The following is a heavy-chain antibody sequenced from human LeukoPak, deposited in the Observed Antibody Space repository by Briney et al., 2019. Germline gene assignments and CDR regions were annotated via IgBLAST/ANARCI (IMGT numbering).Heavy chain of an antibody. V-gene: IGHV3-53*01. Sequence: GGSLRLSCAASGFSVSTDHMSWVRQAPGKGLERVSLLYADGGTYYADSVKGRFTFSRDTSKNTLSLQLNSLRAEDTAVYYCARVWELSFDYWGQGTLVTVSS. CDR1: GFSVSTDH. J-gene: IGHJ4*02. D-gene: IGHD3-16*02. CDR2: LYADGGT. CDR3: ARVWELSFDY.